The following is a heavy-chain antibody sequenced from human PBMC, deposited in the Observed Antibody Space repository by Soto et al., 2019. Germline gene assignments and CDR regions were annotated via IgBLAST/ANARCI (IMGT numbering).Heavy chain of an antibody. J-gene: IGHJ6*02. Sequence: QVQLQESGPGLVKPSGTLSLTCAVSGGSISSSNWWSWVRQPPGKGLEWIGEIYHSGSTNYNPSLKSRVTISVDTSKNQFSLKLSSVTAADTAVYYCARSPDSSGYYPRRYYYGMDVWGQGTTVTVSS. CDR2: IYHSGST. D-gene: IGHD3-22*01. CDR3: ARSPDSSGYYPRRYYYGMDV. CDR1: GGSISSSNW. V-gene: IGHV4-4*02.